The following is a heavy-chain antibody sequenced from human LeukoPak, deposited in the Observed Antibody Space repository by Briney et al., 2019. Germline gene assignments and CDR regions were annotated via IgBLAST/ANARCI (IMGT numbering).Heavy chain of an antibody. Sequence: ASVKVSCKASGYTFTSYAISWVRQAPGQGLEWMGGIIPIFGTANYAQKFQGRVTITADKSTSTAYMKLSSLRSEDTAVYYCARERDMGYSSSWYHAFDIWGQGTMVTVSS. J-gene: IGHJ3*02. CDR2: IIPIFGTA. CDR3: ARERDMGYSSSWYHAFDI. D-gene: IGHD6-13*01. CDR1: GYTFTSYA. V-gene: IGHV1-69*06.